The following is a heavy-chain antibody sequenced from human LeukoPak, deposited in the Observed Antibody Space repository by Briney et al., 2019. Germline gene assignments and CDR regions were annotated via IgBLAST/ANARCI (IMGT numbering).Heavy chain of an antibody. V-gene: IGHV3-30*04. Sequence: GGSLRLSCAASGFTSSSYAMHWVRQAPGKGLEWVAVISYDGSNKYYADSVKGRFTISRDNSKNTLYLQMNGLRAEDTAAYYCAKDLYLQYCRGSACYLNYYNMDVWGQGITVAVSS. CDR3: AKDLYLQYCRGSACYLNYYNMDV. J-gene: IGHJ6*02. CDR2: ISYDGSNK. CDR1: GFTSSSYA. D-gene: IGHD2-15*01.